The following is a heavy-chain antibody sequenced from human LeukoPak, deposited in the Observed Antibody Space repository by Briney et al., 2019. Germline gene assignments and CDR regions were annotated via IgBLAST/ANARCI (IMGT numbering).Heavy chain of an antibody. CDR3: ARALEYTHGPDAFDI. CDR2: INAGNGNT. CDR1: GYTFTLYT. D-gene: IGHD5-18*01. J-gene: IGHJ3*02. Sequence: ASVKVSCKASGYTFTLYTMHWVRQAPGQRLEWMGWINAGNGNTKYSQKFQGRVTITRDTSTSTAYMELSSLRSGDTAVYYCARALEYTHGPDAFDIWGQGTMVTVSS. V-gene: IGHV1-3*01.